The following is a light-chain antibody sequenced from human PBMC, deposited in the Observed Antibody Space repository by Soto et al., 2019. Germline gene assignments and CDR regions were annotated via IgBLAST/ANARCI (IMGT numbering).Light chain of an antibody. CDR3: QQYNDWPLT. CDR1: QSVSSSY. J-gene: IGKJ4*01. Sequence: EIVMTHSPATLSVSPWEIATLSCRASQSVSSSYLAWYQQKRVQAPRLLIYGASIRATGIPARFSDSGSGTEFTLTISSLQSEDFAVYYCQQYNDWPLTFGGGTKVDIK. V-gene: IGKV3-15*01. CDR2: GAS.